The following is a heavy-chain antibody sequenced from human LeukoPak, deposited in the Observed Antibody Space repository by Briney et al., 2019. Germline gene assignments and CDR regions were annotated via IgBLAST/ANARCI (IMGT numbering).Heavy chain of an antibody. D-gene: IGHD6-13*01. CDR3: ARDFGYSSRWSDLDC. V-gene: IGHV4-59*01. CDR1: GGSISPYY. J-gene: IGHJ4*02. Sequence: SETLSLTCTVSGGSISPYYWSWIRQPPGKGLEWIGYIYYSGSTNYNPSLKSRVTISVDTSKNQFSLKLSSVTAADTAVYYCARDFGYSSRWSDLDCWGQGTLVTVSS. CDR2: IYYSGST.